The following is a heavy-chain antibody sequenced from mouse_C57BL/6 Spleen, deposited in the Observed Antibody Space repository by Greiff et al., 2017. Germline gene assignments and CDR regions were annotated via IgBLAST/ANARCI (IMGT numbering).Heavy chain of an antibody. Sequence: VQLKESGGGLVQPGGSLSLSCAASGFTFTDYYMSWVRQPPGKALEWLGFIRNKANGYTTEYSASVKGPFTISRDNSTSILYLQIIALRAEDSATYYGARCPLSTVVAEGAMDYWGQGTSVTVSS. D-gene: IGHD1-1*01. CDR2: IRNKANGYTT. CDR1: GFTFTDYY. J-gene: IGHJ4*01. CDR3: ARCPLSTVVAEGAMDY. V-gene: IGHV7-3*01.